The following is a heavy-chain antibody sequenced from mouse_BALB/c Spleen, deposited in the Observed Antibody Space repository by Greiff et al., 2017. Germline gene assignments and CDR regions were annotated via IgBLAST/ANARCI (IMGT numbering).Heavy chain of an antibody. CDR1: GFSLTSYG. CDR2: IWAGGST. Sequence: VQVVESGPGLVAPSQSLSITCTVSGFSLTSYGVHWVRQPPGKGLEWLGVIWAGGSTNYNSALMSRLSISKDNSKSQVFLKMNSLQTDDTAMYYCARDGGLFAYWGQGTLVTVSA. J-gene: IGHJ3*01. V-gene: IGHV2-9*02. CDR3: ARDGGLFAY.